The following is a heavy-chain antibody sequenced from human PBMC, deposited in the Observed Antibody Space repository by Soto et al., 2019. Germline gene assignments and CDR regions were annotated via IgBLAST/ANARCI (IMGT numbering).Heavy chain of an antibody. J-gene: IGHJ4*02. Sequence: QVQLQQWGAGLLKPSETLSLTCAVYGGSFSGYSWTWIRQPPGTGLEWVGEINHSGSTNYNPSLTSRATISVDTSKTRFSLKMTSVTAADTAVYYCARDKITGLLDYWGQGTLVTVSS. CDR2: INHSGST. CDR1: GGSFSGYS. CDR3: ARDKITGLLDY. V-gene: IGHV4-34*01. D-gene: IGHD2-8*02.